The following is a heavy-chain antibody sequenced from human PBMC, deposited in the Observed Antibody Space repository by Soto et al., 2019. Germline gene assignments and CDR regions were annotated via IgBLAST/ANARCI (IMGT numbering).Heavy chain of an antibody. D-gene: IGHD2-15*01. V-gene: IGHV3-53*01. J-gene: IGHJ5*02. CDR3: ARELPPDL. CDR1: GFTVSSKY. CDR2: LWSAGLT. Sequence: GPLLLACSASGFTVSSKYMSWVRQAPGQGLEWVSVLWSAGLTYYADSVKGRFTISRDNSKNTLYLQMNSLRDDDSAIYYCARELPPDLWGQGTLVTVYS.